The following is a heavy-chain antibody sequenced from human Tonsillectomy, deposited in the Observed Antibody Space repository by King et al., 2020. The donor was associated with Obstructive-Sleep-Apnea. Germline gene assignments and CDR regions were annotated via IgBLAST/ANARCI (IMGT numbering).Heavy chain of an antibody. Sequence: VQLVESGAEVKKPGASVKVSCKASGYTFTGYYMHWVRQAPGQGLEWMGWINPNSGGTNYAQKFQGRVTMTRDTSISTAYMELSRLRSDDTAVYYCARDQRFLYYYDSSGYYSPCYWGQGTLVTVSS. D-gene: IGHD3-22*01. CDR2: INPNSGGT. CDR3: ARDQRFLYYYDSSGYYSPCY. J-gene: IGHJ4*02. CDR1: GYTFTGYY. V-gene: IGHV1-2*02.